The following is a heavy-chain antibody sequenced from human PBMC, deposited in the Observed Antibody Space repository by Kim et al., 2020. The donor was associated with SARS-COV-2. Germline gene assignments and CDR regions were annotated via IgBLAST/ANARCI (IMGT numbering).Heavy chain of an antibody. J-gene: IGHJ3*02. V-gene: IGHV3-30-3*01. D-gene: IGHD3-22*01. CDR2: ISYYGSNK. CDR1: GFTFSSYA. CDR3: ARCARDVADVVVVFYDAFDI. Sequence: GGSLRLSCAASGFTFSSYAMHWVRQAPGKGLEWVAVISYYGSNKYYADSVKGRFTISRDNSKNTLYLQMNSLRAEDTAVYYCARCARDVADVVVVFYDAFDIWGQGTMVTVSS.